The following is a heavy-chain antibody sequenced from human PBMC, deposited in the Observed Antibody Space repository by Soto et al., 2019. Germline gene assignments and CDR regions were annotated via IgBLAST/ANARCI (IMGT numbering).Heavy chain of an antibody. D-gene: IGHD4-17*01. CDR1: GFTFISYE. Sequence: GGSLRLSCAASGFTFISYEMNWVRQAPGKGLDWVSYISSSNSTIYYADSVKGRFTISRENVKNSLYLQMNSLRAEDTAVYYCARGPDYGDYNVFSEYFQHWGQGTLVTVSS. J-gene: IGHJ1*01. V-gene: IGHV3-48*03. CDR3: ARGPDYGDYNVFSEYFQH. CDR2: ISSSNSTI.